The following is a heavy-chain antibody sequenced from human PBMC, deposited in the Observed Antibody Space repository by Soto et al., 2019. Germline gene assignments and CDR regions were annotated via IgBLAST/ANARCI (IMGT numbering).Heavy chain of an antibody. CDR1: GGSISGTTYS. D-gene: IGHD6-13*01. Sequence: QLQLQESGSGLVKPSQTLSLTCAVSGGSISGTTYSWIWIRQPPGKVLEWIGYRYDSGNTYYNPSLKSQFALSVYRSKNQFSLKLSSVTAADPAVYYCARGQGAAAGHSNFDYWGQGALVTVSS. CDR2: RYDSGNT. J-gene: IGHJ4*02. CDR3: ARGQGAAAGHSNFDY. V-gene: IGHV4-30-2*01.